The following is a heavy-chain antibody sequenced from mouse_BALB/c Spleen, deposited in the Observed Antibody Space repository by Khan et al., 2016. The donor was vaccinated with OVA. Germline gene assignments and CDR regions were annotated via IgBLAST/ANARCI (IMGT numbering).Heavy chain of an antibody. CDR1: GYTFTSYW. V-gene: IGHV1-87*01. CDR2: IYPGDGDT. Sequence: QVQLKQSGAELARPGASVKLSCKSSGYTFTSYWMQWVKQRPGQGLEWIGAIYPGDGDTRYTQKFKGKATLTADKSSSTAYMQLSSLAADDSAVYYCASYRYDYFDYWGQGTTLTVSS. J-gene: IGHJ2*01. D-gene: IGHD2-14*01. CDR3: ASYRYDYFDY.